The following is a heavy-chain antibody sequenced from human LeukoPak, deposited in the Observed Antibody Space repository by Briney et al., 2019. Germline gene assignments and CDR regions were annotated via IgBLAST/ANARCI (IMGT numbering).Heavy chain of an antibody. CDR2: ITGSGSGA. CDR3: ARAGGSTVSHSDY. D-gene: IGHD4-17*01. V-gene: IGHV3-23*01. J-gene: IGHJ4*02. CDR1: GFTFSSFA. Sequence: GGSLRLSCAASGFTFSSFAINWVRQAPGKGLEWVSVITGSGSGADYADSVKGRFTISRDNSQNTVHLQMNSLRAEDTAVYYCARAGGSTVSHSDYWGQGTLVTVSS.